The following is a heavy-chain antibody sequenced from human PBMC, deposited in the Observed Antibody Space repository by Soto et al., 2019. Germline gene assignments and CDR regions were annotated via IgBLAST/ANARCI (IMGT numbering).Heavy chain of an antibody. Sequence: GGSLRLSCAASGFTVSSNYMSWVRQAPGKGLEWVSVIYSGGSTYYADSVKGRFTISRDNSKNTLYLQMNSLRAEDTAVYYCARVVRGVPNPYYYYYYMDVWGKGTTVTVSS. J-gene: IGHJ6*03. CDR3: ARVVRGVPNPYYYYYYMDV. CDR2: IYSGGST. CDR1: GFTVSSNY. D-gene: IGHD3-10*01. V-gene: IGHV3-66*01.